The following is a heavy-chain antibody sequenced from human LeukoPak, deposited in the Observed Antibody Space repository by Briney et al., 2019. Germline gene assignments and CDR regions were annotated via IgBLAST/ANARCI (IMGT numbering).Heavy chain of an antibody. CDR1: GVAISRGGYA. CDR3: ARRRGYSYGYMSWYFDL. J-gene: IGHJ2*01. D-gene: IGHD5-18*01. Sequence: TPAETLSLTCAVSGVAISRGGYAWNWIRQPPGKGLEWIAYIYHSGTTYYNPSLKSRATISVDTSKNQFSLKLSSVTAADTAVYYCARRRGYSYGYMSWYFDLWGRGTLVTVSS. V-gene: IGHV4-30-4*07. CDR2: IYHSGTT.